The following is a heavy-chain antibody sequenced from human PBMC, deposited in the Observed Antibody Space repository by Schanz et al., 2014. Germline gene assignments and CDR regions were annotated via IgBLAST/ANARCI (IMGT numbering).Heavy chain of an antibody. Sequence: VQLLESGGGLVQPGGSLRLSCAASGFTFNSYAMTWVRQAPGKGLEWVAVIWNNGVTKYYADSVRGRFTISRDRFQNTLYLQMNSLRAEDTAVYYCARGIDVSDFWSGSPPKGGANDYWGQGTLLTVSS. CDR1: GFTFNSYA. CDR3: ARGIDVSDFWSGSPPKGGANDY. J-gene: IGHJ4*02. D-gene: IGHD3-3*01. V-gene: IGHV3-33*08. CDR2: IWNNGVTK.